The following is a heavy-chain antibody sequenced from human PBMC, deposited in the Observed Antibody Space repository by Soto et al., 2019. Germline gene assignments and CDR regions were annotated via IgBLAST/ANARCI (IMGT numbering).Heavy chain of an antibody. J-gene: IGHJ4*02. CDR3: ARDPYY. Sequence: EVPLVESGGGLVQPGGSLRLSCVDSGFTVSSNYMSWVRQAPGKGLEWGSVIYSGGSTYYADSVKGRFTISRDNSKNTLYLQMNRLRAEDTAVYYCARDPYYWGQGTLVTVSS. CDR2: IYSGGST. CDR1: GFTVSSNY. V-gene: IGHV3-66*01.